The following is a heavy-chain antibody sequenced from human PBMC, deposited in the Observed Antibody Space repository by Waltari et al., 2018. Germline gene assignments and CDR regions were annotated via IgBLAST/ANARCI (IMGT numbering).Heavy chain of an antibody. CDR3: ARDLRNIAAPYYYYYGMDV. V-gene: IGHV1-18*01. J-gene: IGHJ6*02. CDR2: ISANNGNT. Sequence: QVQLVQSGAEVKKPGASVKVSCKASGYTFTSYGISWVRQAPGQWLEWMGWISANNGNTNDAQKLRGRVTMTTDTSTSTAYMELRSLRSDDTAVYYWARDLRNIAAPYYYYYGMDVWGQGTTVTVSS. CDR1: GYTFTSYG. D-gene: IGHD6-6*01.